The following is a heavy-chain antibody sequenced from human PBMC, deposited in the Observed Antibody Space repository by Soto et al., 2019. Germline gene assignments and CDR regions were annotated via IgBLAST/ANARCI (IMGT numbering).Heavy chain of an antibody. CDR3: ARDPGITGYSWDY. V-gene: IGHV4-59*01. J-gene: IGHJ4*02. Sequence: QVQLQESGPGLVKPSETLSLTCTVSGGSISSYYWSWIRQPPGKGLEWIGYIYYSGSTNHNPSLKSRVTISVDTSKNQFSLKLSSVTAADTAVYYCARDPGITGYSWDYWGQGTLVTVSS. CDR2: IYYSGST. CDR1: GGSISSYY. D-gene: IGHD5-18*01.